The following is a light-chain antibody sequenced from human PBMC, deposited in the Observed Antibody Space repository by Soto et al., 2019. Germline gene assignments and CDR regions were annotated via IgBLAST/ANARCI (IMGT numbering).Light chain of an antibody. J-gene: IGLJ1*01. CDR3: FSFTTTSTHV. CDR2: YDD. V-gene: IGLV1-36*01. CDR1: NSNIGNNA. Sequence: QSVLTQPPSVSGAPRQRVTISCSGSNSNIGNNAVNWYQQLPGKAPKLLIYYDDLLPSGVSDRFSGSKSGTSASLAISGLQSEDEAEYFCFSFTTTSTHVFGTGTKVTVL.